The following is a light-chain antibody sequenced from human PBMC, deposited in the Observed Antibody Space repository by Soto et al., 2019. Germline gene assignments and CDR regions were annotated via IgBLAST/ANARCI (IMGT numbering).Light chain of an antibody. CDR2: DVS. J-gene: IGLJ2*01. Sequence: QSVLTQPPSVSGAPGQRVTISCTGSSSNIGASYDVHWYQQLPGTAPKLMIYDVSKRPSGVPDRFSGSKSGNTASLTISGLQAEDEADYYCCSYAGSYTVVFGGGTKLTVL. CDR1: SSNIGASYD. CDR3: CSYAGSYTVV. V-gene: IGLV1-40*01.